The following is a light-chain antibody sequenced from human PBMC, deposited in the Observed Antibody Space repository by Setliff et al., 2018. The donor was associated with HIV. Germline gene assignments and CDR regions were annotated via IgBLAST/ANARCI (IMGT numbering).Light chain of an antibody. CDR3: QTWGASLV. J-gene: IGLJ2*01. CDR1: GGHNNYE. CDR2: LKTDGSH. Sequence: QPVLAQSPSASASLGASVKLTCTLSGGHNNYEIAWHQQQPEKGPRFLMKLKTDGSHIKGDGTPDRFSGSTSGAERYLTISSLQSEDEADYYCQTWGASLVFGGGTQLTVL. V-gene: IGLV4-69*01.